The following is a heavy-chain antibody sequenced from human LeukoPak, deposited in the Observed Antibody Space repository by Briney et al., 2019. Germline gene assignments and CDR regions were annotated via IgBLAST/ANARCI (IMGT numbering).Heavy chain of an antibody. Sequence: PGGSLRLSCAASGFTFSSYAMSWVRQAPGKGLEWVSAISGSGGSTYYADSVKGRFTISRDNSKNTLYLQMNSLRAEDTAVYYCAKFSADGGRRQQLYPFDYWGQGTLVTVSS. V-gene: IGHV3-23*01. D-gene: IGHD6-13*01. CDR3: AKFSADGGRRQQLYPFDY. J-gene: IGHJ4*02. CDR2: ISGSGGST. CDR1: GFTFSSYA.